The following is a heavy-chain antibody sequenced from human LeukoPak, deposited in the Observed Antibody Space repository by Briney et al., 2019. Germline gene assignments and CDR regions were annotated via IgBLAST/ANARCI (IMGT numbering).Heavy chain of an antibody. CDR2: IYYGGRT. CDR3: ARARYDFLRGTAGPYFMDV. Sequence: PSETLSLTCTVSGGSISSSSYYWGWIRQPPEKGLEWIGSIYYGGRTYYNPSLKSRVTVSADTSKNQYSLRLNAVTAADRALHCCARARYDFLRGTAGPYFMDVWGKGTTATVSS. CDR1: GGSISSSSYY. D-gene: IGHD3-3*01. J-gene: IGHJ6*03. V-gene: IGHV4-39*07.